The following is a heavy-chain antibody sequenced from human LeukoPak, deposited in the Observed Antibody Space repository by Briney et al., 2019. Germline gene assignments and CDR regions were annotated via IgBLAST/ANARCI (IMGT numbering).Heavy chain of an antibody. CDR3: ARDQGGSYFPYYFDY. CDR2: INANSGDT. V-gene: IGHV1-2*02. J-gene: IGHJ4*02. D-gene: IGHD1-26*01. CDR1: GHTFTGYY. Sequence: ASVKVSCKASGHTFTGYYMHWVRQAPGQGLEWMGWINANSGDTNYAQKFQGRVTMTRDTSISTAYMELSRLRSDDTAVYYCARDQGGSYFPYYFDYWGQGTLVTVSS.